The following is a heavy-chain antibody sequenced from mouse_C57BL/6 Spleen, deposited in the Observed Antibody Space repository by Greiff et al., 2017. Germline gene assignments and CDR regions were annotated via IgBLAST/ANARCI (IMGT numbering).Heavy chain of an antibody. CDR3: ARSTVRSQNFDY. V-gene: IGHV1-19*01. J-gene: IGHJ2*01. CDR1: GYTFTDYY. Sequence: EVKLVESGPVLVKPGASVKMSCKASGYTFTDYYMNWVKQSHGKSLEWIGVINPYNGGTSYNQKFKGKATLTVDKSSSTAYMELNSLTSEDSAVYYCARSTVRSQNFDYWGQGTTLTVSS. CDR2: INPYNGGT. D-gene: IGHD1-1*01.